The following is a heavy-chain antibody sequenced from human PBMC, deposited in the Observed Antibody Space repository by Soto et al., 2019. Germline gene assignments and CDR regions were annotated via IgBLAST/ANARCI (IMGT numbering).Heavy chain of an antibody. D-gene: IGHD2-15*01. J-gene: IGHJ3*02. CDR2: ISPYNGKT. V-gene: IGHV1-18*01. Sequence: QAQLVQSGAEVKKPGASVNISCKASGYTFTNYGFIWVRQAPGHGLEWVGWISPYNGKTEYAQNLQGRVTMTRDKPTSTAYMELMSLRSDDTAVYYCARDIYGGNCCDAFDIWGQGTMVTVSS. CDR1: GYTFTNYG. CDR3: ARDIYGGNCCDAFDI.